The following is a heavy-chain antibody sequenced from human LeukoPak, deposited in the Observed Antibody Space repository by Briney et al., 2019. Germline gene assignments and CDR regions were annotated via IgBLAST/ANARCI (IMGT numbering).Heavy chain of an antibody. CDR1: GFTFSSYW. D-gene: IGHD1-26*01. J-gene: IGHJ4*02. CDR2: INSDGSST. V-gene: IGHV3-74*01. Sequence: GGSLRLSCAASGFTFSSYWMHWVCQAPGKGLVWVSRINSDGSSTSYADSVKGRFTISRDNAKNTLYLQMNSLRAEDTAVYYCARVGIVGATGPFDYWGQGTLVTVSS. CDR3: ARVGIVGATGPFDY.